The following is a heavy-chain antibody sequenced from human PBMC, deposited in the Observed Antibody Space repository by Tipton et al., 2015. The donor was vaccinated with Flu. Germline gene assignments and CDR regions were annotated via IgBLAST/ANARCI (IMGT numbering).Heavy chain of an antibody. D-gene: IGHD6-13*01. Sequence: TLSLTCTVSGGSISSYYWSWIRQPPGKGLEWIGYIYYSGSTNYNPSLKSRVTISVDTSKNQFSLKLSSVTAADTAVYYCARAGYSSSWYENWGQGTLVTVSS. V-gene: IGHV4-59*12. CDR1: GGSISSYY. CDR3: ARAGYSSSWYEN. CDR2: IYYSGST. J-gene: IGHJ4*02.